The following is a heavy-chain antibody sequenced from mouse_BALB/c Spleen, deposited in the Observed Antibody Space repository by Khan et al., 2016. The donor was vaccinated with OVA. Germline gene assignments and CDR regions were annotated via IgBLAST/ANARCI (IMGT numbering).Heavy chain of an antibody. J-gene: IGHJ4*01. CDR1: GYSITTNYA. CDR2: ISYSGST. D-gene: IGHD1-1*01. V-gene: IGHV3-2*02. CDR3: ARKNDYGYAVDY. Sequence: EVQLQESGPGLVKPSQSLSLTCTVTGYSITTNYAWDWIRQFPGNKLEWMGYISYSGSTSYNPSLKSRISITRDTSKNQFFLQLNSVTTEDTATYYCARKNDYGYAVDYWGQGTSVTGSS.